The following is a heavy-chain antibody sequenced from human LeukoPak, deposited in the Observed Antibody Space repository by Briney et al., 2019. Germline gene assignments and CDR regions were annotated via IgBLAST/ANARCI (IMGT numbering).Heavy chain of an antibody. J-gene: IGHJ4*02. Sequence: TSVKVSCKASGGTFSSYAISWVRQAPGQGLEWMGRIIPICGIANYAQKFQGRVTITADKSTSTAYMKLSSLRSEDTAVYYCASRYCSGGSCYSGPFDYWGQGTLVTVSS. CDR2: IIPICGIA. D-gene: IGHD2-15*01. V-gene: IGHV1-69*04. CDR3: ASRYCSGGSCYSGPFDY. CDR1: GGTFSSYA.